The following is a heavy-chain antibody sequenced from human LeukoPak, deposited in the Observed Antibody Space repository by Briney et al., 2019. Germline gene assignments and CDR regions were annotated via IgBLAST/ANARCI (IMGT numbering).Heavy chain of an antibody. CDR3: ARVRYSSSWYSFDY. Sequence: ASVKVSCKASGYIFTDYYIHWVRQAPGQGLEWMGWINPHSGGTNYAQNFQGRVTMTRDTSITTVDMELRSLRSDDTDVYYCARVRYSSSWYSFDYWGQGTLVTVSS. D-gene: IGHD6-13*01. J-gene: IGHJ4*02. CDR1: GYIFTDYY. V-gene: IGHV1-2*02. CDR2: INPHSGGT.